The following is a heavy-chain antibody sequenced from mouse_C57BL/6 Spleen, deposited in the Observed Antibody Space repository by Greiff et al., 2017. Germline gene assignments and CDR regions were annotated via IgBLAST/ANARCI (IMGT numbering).Heavy chain of an antibody. D-gene: IGHD2-4*01. CDR1: GYSITSGYY. CDR3: ARGDYEGDFDY. CDR2: ISYDGSN. V-gene: IGHV3-6*01. J-gene: IGHJ2*01. Sequence: EVQLQESGPGLVKPSQSLSLTCSVTGYSITSGYYWNWIRQFPGNKLEWMGYISYDGSNNYNPSLKNRISITRDTSKNQFFLKLNSVTTEDTATYYCARGDYEGDFDYWGQGTTLTVSS.